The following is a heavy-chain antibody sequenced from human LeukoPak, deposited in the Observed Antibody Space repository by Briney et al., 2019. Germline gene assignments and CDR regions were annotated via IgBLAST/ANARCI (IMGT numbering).Heavy chain of an antibody. CDR1: GYTFTGYY. Sequence: ASVKVSCKASGYTFTGYYMHWVRQAPGQGLEWMGWINPNSGCTNYAQKFKGRVTMTRDTSISTAYMALSRLRSDDTDVYYCASDTGRDDSSGYYGIHYWGQGTLVTVSS. J-gene: IGHJ4*02. CDR3: ASDTGRDDSSGYYGIHY. V-gene: IGHV1-2*02. D-gene: IGHD3-22*01. CDR2: INPNSGCT.